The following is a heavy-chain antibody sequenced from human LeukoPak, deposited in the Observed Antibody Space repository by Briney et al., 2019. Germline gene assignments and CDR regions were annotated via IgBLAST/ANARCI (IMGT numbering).Heavy chain of an antibody. D-gene: IGHD6-13*01. CDR1: GFTFRDYL. CDR3: ARDAAGYDP. CDR2: INIDDTNA. J-gene: IGHJ5*02. Sequence: SGGSLRLSCAVSGFTFRDYLMHWVRQAPGKGLVWVSRINIDDTNAYADSVEGRFTISRDNAENSLYLQMNSLRAEDTAVYYCARDAAGYDPWGQGTLVTVSS. V-gene: IGHV3-74*01.